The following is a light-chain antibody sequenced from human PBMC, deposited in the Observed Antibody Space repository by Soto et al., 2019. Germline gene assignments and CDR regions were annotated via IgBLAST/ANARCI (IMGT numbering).Light chain of an antibody. CDR3: QQYGSSLFT. Sequence: ETMMTQSPDTLSVSLGERATLSCRASQSVSSNYLAWYQQKPGQAPRLLIYGASTRATGVPDRFSGSGSGTDFTLTISRLEPEDFAVYHCQQYGSSLFTFGPGTKVDIK. J-gene: IGKJ3*01. V-gene: IGKV3-20*01. CDR1: QSVSSNY. CDR2: GAS.